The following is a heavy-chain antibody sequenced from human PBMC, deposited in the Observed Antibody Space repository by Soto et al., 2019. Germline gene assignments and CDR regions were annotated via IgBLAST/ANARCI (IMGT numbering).Heavy chain of an antibody. D-gene: IGHD2-15*01. CDR1: GFTFDDYA. Sequence: EVQLVESGGGLGQPGRSLRLSCAASGFTFDDYAMHWVRQGPGKGLEWVSGISWNSGIIGYADSVKGRFIISRDNAKNSLYLQMNSLRAEDTALYYCARDGGVGYCSGGSCPLDHWGQGTLVTVSS. V-gene: IGHV3-9*01. CDR2: ISWNSGII. J-gene: IGHJ4*02. CDR3: ARDGGVGYCSGGSCPLDH.